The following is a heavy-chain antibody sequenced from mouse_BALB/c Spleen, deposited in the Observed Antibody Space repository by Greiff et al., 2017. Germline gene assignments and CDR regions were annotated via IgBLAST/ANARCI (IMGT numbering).Heavy chain of an antibody. Sequence: LVESGPGLVAPSQSLSITCTVSGFSLTSYDISWIRQPPGKGLEWLGVIWTGGGTNYNSAFMSRLSISKDNSKSQVFLKMNSLQTDDTAIYYCVRDRRDYYGAMDYWGQGTSVTVYS. CDR3: VRDRRDYYGAMDY. J-gene: IGHJ4*01. D-gene: IGHD1-1*01. CDR2: IWTGGGT. CDR1: GFSLTSYD. V-gene: IGHV2-9-2*01.